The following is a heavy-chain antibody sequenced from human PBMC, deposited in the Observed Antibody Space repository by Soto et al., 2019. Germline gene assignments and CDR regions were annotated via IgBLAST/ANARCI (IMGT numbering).Heavy chain of an antibody. D-gene: IGHD3-22*01. CDR2: IHWNDDK. V-gene: IGHV2-5*01. CDR1: GFSISAYGVR. CDR3: AHTHDTSGFSTS. J-gene: IGHJ5*01. Sequence: SGPTLVNGTQTLTLTCSFSGFSISAYGVRVIWFRQPPGETPEWLALIHWNDDKRYSPYLRSRRTITGDTSKNQVVLTLTNLAPLHTATYFCAHTHDTSGFSTSWG.